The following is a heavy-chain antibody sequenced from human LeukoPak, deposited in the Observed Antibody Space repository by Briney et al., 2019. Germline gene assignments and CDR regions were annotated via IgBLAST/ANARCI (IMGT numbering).Heavy chain of an antibody. V-gene: IGHV3-66*01. CDR3: AKMYYYDSSGYYYLGWFDP. Sequence: GGSLRLSCAASRFTVSSNYMSWVRQAPGKGLEWVSVIDSGGGTYYADSVKGRFTISRDNSKNTLYLQMNSLRAEDTAVYYCAKMYYYDSSGYYYLGWFDPWGQGTLVTVSS. D-gene: IGHD3-22*01. CDR1: RFTVSSNY. J-gene: IGHJ5*02. CDR2: IDSGGGT.